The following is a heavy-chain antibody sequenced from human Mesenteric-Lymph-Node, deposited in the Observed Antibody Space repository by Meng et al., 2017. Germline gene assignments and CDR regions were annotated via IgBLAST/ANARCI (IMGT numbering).Heavy chain of an antibody. V-gene: IGHV3-74*01. CDR1: GFTLSSYW. CDR2: INSDGSST. Sequence: LGESGGGLVGAGGSLRLSCADSGFTLSSYWMHWVRQVPGKGLVWVSRINSDGSSTSYADSVKGRFTISRDNAKNTLYLQMNSLRAEDTAVYYCARDRSEGSWYLGVHWGQGTLVTVSS. J-gene: IGHJ4*02. CDR3: ARDRSEGSWYLGVH. D-gene: IGHD6-13*01.